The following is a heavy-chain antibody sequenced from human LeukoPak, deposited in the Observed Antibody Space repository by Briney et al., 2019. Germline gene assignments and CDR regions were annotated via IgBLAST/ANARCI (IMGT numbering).Heavy chain of an antibody. CDR1: GFTFSSYS. V-gene: IGHV3-48*01. CDR3: AMTLSSWYVR. CDR2: ISSSSSTI. D-gene: IGHD6-13*01. J-gene: IGHJ5*02. Sequence: GGSLRLSCAASGFTFSSYSMNWVRQAPGKGLEWVSYISSSSSTIYYADSVKGRFTISRDNAKNSLYLQMNSLRAEDTAVYCCAMTLSSWYVRWGQGTLVTVSS.